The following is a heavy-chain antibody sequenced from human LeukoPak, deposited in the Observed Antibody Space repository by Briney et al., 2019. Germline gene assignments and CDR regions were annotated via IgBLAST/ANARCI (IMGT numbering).Heavy chain of an antibody. CDR3: AKGADIVVVPAAYPVDY. V-gene: IGHV3-30*02. D-gene: IGHD2-2*01. Sequence: PGGSLRLSCAASGFTFSSYGMHWVRQAPGKGLEWVAFIRYDGSNKYYADSVKGRFTISRDNSKNTLYLQMNSLRAEDTAVYYCAKGADIVVVPAAYPVDYWGQGTLVTVSS. CDR1: GFTFSSYG. J-gene: IGHJ4*02. CDR2: IRYDGSNK.